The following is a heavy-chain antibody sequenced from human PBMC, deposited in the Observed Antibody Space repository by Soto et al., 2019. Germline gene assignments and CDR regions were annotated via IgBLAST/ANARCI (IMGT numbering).Heavy chain of an antibody. CDR1: GFTFDDYA. V-gene: IGHV3-9*01. CDR3: AKGVRFTVRPHYFDY. Sequence: GGSLRLSCAASGFTFDDYAMHWVRQAPGKGLEWVSGISWNSGSIGYADSVKGRFTISRDNAKNSLYLQMNSLRAEDTALYYCAKGVRFTVRPHYFDYWGQGTLVTVSS. J-gene: IGHJ4*02. D-gene: IGHD3-10*01. CDR2: ISWNSGSI.